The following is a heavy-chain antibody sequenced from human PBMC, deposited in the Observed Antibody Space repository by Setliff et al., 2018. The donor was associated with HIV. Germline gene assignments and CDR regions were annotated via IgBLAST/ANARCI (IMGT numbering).Heavy chain of an antibody. V-gene: IGHV3-23*01. J-gene: IGHJ6*02. CDR2: ISGSGGST. CDR1: GFIFSSHA. D-gene: IGHD1-20*01. CDR3: ARDPGRYNGMDV. Sequence: PGGSLRLSCAASGFIFSSHAMSWVRQAPGKGLEWVSAISGSGGSTYYADSVKGRFTISRDNSKNTLYLQMNSLRAEDTAVYYCARDPGRYNGMDVWGQGTTVTVSS.